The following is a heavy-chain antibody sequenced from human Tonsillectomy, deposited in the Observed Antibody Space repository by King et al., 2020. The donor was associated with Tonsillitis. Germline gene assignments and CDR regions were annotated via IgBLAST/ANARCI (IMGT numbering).Heavy chain of an antibody. CDR1: GFTFSSYA. D-gene: IGHD2-2*02. Sequence: HVQLVESGGGVVQPGRSLRLSCAASGFTFSSYAMHWVRQAPGKGLEWVALISYDGSNKYYADSVKGRFTISRDNSKNTLYLQMNSLRAEDTAVYYCAGVGRYTTLMRYYFDYWGQGTLVTVSS. V-gene: IGHV3-30-3*01. J-gene: IGHJ4*02. CDR3: AGVGRYTTLMRYYFDY. CDR2: ISYDGSNK.